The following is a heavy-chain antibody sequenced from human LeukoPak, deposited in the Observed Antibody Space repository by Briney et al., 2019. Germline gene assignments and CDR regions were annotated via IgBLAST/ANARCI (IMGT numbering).Heavy chain of an antibody. J-gene: IGHJ4*02. V-gene: IGHV1-8*01. CDR2: MNPNSGNT. Sequence: ASEKVSCKASGYTFTSYDINWVRQATGQGLEWMGWMNPNSGNTGYAQKFQGRVTITRTTSISTAYMELSSLRSEGTSVYYCARSPVLLYFDWLFSTSYFDYWGQGTLVTVSS. CDR3: ARSPVLLYFDWLFSTSYFDY. D-gene: IGHD3-9*01. CDR1: GYTFTSYD.